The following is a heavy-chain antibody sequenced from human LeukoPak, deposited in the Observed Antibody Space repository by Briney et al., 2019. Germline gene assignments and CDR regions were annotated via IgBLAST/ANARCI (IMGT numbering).Heavy chain of an antibody. V-gene: IGHV3-23*01. CDR1: EFDFSTHA. CDR3: ANEIRPNDY. J-gene: IGHJ4*02. D-gene: IGHD4-17*01. CDR2: ISISGTKT. Sequence: GGSLRLSCAASEFDFSTHAMTWVRQAPGKGLEWVSAISISGTKTYYADSVKGRFTISRDNSKNTLYLQMYSLRAEDTAVYYCANEIRPNDYWGQGTLVSVSS.